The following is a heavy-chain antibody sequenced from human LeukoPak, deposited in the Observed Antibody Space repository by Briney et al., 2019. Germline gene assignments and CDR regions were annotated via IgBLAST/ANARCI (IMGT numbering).Heavy chain of an antibody. D-gene: IGHD3-10*01. J-gene: IGHJ5*02. V-gene: IGHV3-23*01. Sequence: PGGSLRLSCAASGFTYSSYAMSWVRQAPGKGLEWGSVISSSGGNTYYADSVKGRFTISRDNAKNTLNLQMHSLRAEDTAVYYCAKSRGSYYNWFDPWGQGTLVTVSS. CDR3: AKSRGSYYNWFDP. CDR2: ISSSGGNT. CDR1: GFTYSSYA.